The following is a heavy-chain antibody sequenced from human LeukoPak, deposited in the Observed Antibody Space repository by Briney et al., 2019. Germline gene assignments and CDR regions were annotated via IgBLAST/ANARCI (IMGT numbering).Heavy chain of an antibody. J-gene: IGHJ4*02. CDR3: ARGLGGVPYYFDY. D-gene: IGHD3-16*01. Sequence: PSETLSLTCAVYGGSFSGYYWSWIRQPPGKGLEWIGEINHSGSTNYNPSLKSRVTISVDTSKNQFSLKLSSVTAADTAVYYCARGLGGVPYYFDYWGQGTLVTVSS. CDR2: INHSGST. CDR1: GGSFSGYY. V-gene: IGHV4-34*01.